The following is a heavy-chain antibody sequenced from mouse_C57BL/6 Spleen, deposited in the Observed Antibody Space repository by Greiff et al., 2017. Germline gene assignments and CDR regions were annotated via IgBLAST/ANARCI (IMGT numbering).Heavy chain of an antibody. Sequence: VQLQQPGAELVKPGASVKLSCKASGYTFTSYWMHWVKQRPGQGLEWIGMIHPNSGSTNYNEKFKSKATLTVDKSSSTAYMQLCSLTSEDSAVYYCARRGVTTVVAPAMDYWGQGTSVTVSS. J-gene: IGHJ4*01. CDR3: ARRGVTTVVAPAMDY. D-gene: IGHD1-1*01. V-gene: IGHV1-64*01. CDR2: IHPNSGST. CDR1: GYTFTSYW.